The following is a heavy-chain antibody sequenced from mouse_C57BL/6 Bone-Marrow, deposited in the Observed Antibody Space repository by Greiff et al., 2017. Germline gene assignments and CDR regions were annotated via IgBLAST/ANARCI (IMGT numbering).Heavy chain of an antibody. V-gene: IGHV1-64*01. CDR1: GYTFTSYW. J-gene: IGHJ3*01. D-gene: IGHD2-3*01. CDR3: AYDGYYVSFAY. CDR2: IHPNSGST. Sequence: QVQLQQPGAELVKPGASVKLSCKASGYTFTSYWMHWVKQRPGQGLEWIGMIHPNSGSTNYNEKFKSKDTLTVDKYSSTAYMQLSSLTSEDSAVYYCAYDGYYVSFAYWGQGTLVTVSA.